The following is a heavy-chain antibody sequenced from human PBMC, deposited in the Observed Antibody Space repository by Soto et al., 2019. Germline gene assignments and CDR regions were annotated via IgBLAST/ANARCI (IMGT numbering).Heavy chain of an antibody. Sequence: QVQLVESGGGVVQPGRSLRLSCAASGFTFSSYGMHWVRQAPGKGLEWVAVIWYDGSNKYYADSVKGRFTISRDNSKNLLYLQMNSLRDEDTAVYYCAGGVFGVVMARDVWGQGTTVTVSS. J-gene: IGHJ6*02. CDR3: AGGVFGVVMARDV. CDR2: IWYDGSNK. V-gene: IGHV3-33*01. D-gene: IGHD3-3*01. CDR1: GFTFSSYG.